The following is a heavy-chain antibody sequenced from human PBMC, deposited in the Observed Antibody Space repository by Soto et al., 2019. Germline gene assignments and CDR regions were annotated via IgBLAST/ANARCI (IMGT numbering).Heavy chain of an antibody. CDR1: GGSFSGYY. CDR2: INHSGST. V-gene: IGHV4-34*01. D-gene: IGHD2-2*02. J-gene: IGHJ6*02. CDR3: ARGRQRYCSSTSCYTKGYYYGMDV. Sequence: SETLSLTCAVYGGSFSGYYWSWIRQPPGKGLEWIGEINHSGSTNYNPSLKSRVTISVDTSKNQFSLKLSSVTAADTAVYYCARGRQRYCSSTSCYTKGYYYGMDVWGQGXTVTVYS.